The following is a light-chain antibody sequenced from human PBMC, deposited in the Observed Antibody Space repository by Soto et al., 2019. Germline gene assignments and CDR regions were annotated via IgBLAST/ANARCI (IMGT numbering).Light chain of an antibody. CDR2: GAS. V-gene: IGKV3-15*01. Sequence: EIVMTQSPATLSVSPGERATLSCRASQSVSSNLAWYQQKPGQAPRLLIYGASTRATGIPARFGGSGSGTEFILTISSLQSEEFAVYYCQQYHKWPLTFGGGTKVDI. CDR1: QSVSSN. J-gene: IGKJ4*01. CDR3: QQYHKWPLT.